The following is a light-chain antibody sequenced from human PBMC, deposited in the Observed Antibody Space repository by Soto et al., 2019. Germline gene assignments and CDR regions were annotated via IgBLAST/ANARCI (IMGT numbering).Light chain of an antibody. CDR3: QRYNNWPLT. J-gene: IGKJ4*01. CDR1: QGIGDT. V-gene: IGKV3-15*01. Sequence: EVVMRQSPDTLSVSPWEVANLSCGASQGIGDTLAWYQHKPGQTPRLLIYDTSTRATGVPARFSGSRSGTEFTLTINSLQSEDFAVYYCQRYNNWPLTFGGGTKVDIK. CDR2: DTS.